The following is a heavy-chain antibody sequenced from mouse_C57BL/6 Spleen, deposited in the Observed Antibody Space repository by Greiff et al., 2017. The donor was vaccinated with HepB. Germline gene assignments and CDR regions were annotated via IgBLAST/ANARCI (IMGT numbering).Heavy chain of an antibody. CDR1: GFTFTDYY. CDR3: ARTTVYYYAMDY. J-gene: IGHJ4*01. Sequence: EVQLKESGGGLVQPGGSLSLSCAASGFTFTDYYMSWVRQPPGKALEWLGFIRNKANGYTTEYSASVKGRFTISRDNSQSILYLQMNALRAEDSATYYCARTTVYYYAMDYWGQGTSVTVSS. CDR2: IRNKANGYTT. V-gene: IGHV7-3*01. D-gene: IGHD1-1*01.